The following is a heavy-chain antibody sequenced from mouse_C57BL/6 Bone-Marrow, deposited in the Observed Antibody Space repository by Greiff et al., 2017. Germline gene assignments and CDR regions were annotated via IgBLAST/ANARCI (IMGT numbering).Heavy chain of an antibody. CDR3: ARPPLYYDYTYAMDY. CDR1: GFTFSDYY. CDR2: ISNGGGST. J-gene: IGHJ4*01. Sequence: EVQVVESGGGLVQPGGSLKLSCAASGFTFSDYYMYWVRQTPEKRLEWVAYISNGGGSTYYPDTVQGRFTISRDNAKNTLYLQMSRLKSEDTAMYYCARPPLYYDYTYAMDYWGQGTSVTVSS. D-gene: IGHD2-4*01. V-gene: IGHV5-12*01.